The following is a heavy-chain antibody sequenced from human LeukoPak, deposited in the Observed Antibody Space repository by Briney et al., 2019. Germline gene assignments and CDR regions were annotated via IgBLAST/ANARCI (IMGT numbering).Heavy chain of an antibody. CDR3: ANEGFGEFSGFDH. D-gene: IGHD3-10*01. CDR1: GFTISSSY. Sequence: PGGSLRLSCAASGFTISSSYRHWVRQAPGKGLEWVASIQYSGRDKYFADSVKGRFTISRDNSKDTVYLQMNSLRPEDTAIYYCANEGFGEFSGFDHWGQGTLVTVS. V-gene: IGHV3-30*02. CDR2: IQYSGRDK. J-gene: IGHJ4*02.